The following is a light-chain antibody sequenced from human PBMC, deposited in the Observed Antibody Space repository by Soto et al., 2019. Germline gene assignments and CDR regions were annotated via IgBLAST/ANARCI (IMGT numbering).Light chain of an antibody. CDR3: QQYNNWPLT. V-gene: IGKV3D-15*01. CDR2: GTS. Sequence: PGERATLCCRASQSVRSNCLAWYQHKPGQAPRLLIYGTSSRATDIPDRFSGSGSGTEFTLTISSLQSEDFAVYYCQQYNNWPLTFGQGTRLEIK. CDR1: QSVRSN. J-gene: IGKJ5*01.